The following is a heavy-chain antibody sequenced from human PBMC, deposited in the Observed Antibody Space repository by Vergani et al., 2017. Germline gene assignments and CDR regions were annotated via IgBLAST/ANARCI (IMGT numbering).Heavy chain of an antibody. V-gene: IGHV3-23*01. CDR3: AKAGIVVPAAITGIRAYYYYYMDV. D-gene: IGHD2-2*01. Sequence: EVQLLESGGGLVQPGGSLRLSCAASGFTFSSYAMSWVRQAPGKGLEWVSAISGSGGSTYYADSVKGRFTISRDNSKNTLYLQMSSLRAEDTAVYYCAKAGIVVPAAITGIRAYYYYYMDVWGKGTTVTVSS. CDR2: ISGSGGST. J-gene: IGHJ6*03. CDR1: GFTFSSYA.